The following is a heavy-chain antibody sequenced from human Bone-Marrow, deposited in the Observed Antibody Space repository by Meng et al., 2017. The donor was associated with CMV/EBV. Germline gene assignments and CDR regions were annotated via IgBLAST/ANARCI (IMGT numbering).Heavy chain of an antibody. J-gene: IGHJ5*02. CDR2: INPSGSST. V-gene: IGHV1-46*01. D-gene: IGHD2-15*01. CDR1: YTFTSYY. CDR3: ARGTNIVVVAATHWFDP. Sequence: YTFTSYYMHWVRQAPGQGLEWMGIINPSGSSTSYAQKFQGRVTMTRDTSTSTVYMELSSLRSEDTAVYYCARGTNIVVVAATHWFDPWGQGTLVTVSS.